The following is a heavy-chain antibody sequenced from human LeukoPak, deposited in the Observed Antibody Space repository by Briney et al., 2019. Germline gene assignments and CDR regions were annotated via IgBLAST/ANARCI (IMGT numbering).Heavy chain of an antibody. Sequence: GGSLRPSCVASGFTLNSYAMSWVRQAPGKGLEWVSAMSGSGDSTYYADSVKGRFTISRDNSKNTLYLQMNSLRAEDTAVYYCGSKDRIAAAAFSWGQGTLVTVSS. CDR3: GSKDRIAAAAFS. J-gene: IGHJ5*02. D-gene: IGHD6-13*01. CDR1: GFTLNSYA. V-gene: IGHV3-23*01. CDR2: MSGSGDST.